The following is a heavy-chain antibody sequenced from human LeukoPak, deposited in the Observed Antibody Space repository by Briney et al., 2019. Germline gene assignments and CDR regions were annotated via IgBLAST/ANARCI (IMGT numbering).Heavy chain of an antibody. CDR1: GFTFSASA. V-gene: IGHV3-21*01. J-gene: IGHJ3*02. Sequence: GGSLRLSCAASGFTFSASAMHWVRQAPGRGLEWVSFIASSGSDIDYADSVKGRFTISRDNANNTLFLQMNSLRAEDTAVYYCARAGPRAFDIWGQGTMVTVSS. CDR3: ARAGPRAFDI. CDR2: IASSGSDI.